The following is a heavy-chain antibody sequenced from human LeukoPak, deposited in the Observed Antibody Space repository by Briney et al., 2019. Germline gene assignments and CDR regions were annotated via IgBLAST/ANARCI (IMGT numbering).Heavy chain of an antibody. CDR2: IYTGGPT. D-gene: IGHD3-16*01. J-gene: IGHJ4*02. CDR3: ARDPGYSGPYAYYYSFFDS. V-gene: IGHV3-66*01. CDR1: GFNVSSKY. Sequence: GGSLRLSCAASGFNVSSKYMNWVRQAPGKGLEWVAVIYTGGPTYYADSVQGRFTIPRDNSRNTVYLQMNSLRVEDTAMYFCARDPGYSGPYAYYYSFFDSWGQGTLVTVSS.